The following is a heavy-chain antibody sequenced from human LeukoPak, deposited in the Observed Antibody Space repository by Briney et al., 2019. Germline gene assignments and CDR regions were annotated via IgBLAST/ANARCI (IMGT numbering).Heavy chain of an antibody. V-gene: IGHV3-53*01. CDR1: GFTSSSYA. CDR3: ARGVYGDYGIFGY. Sequence: GGSLRLSCAASGFTSSSYAMSWVRQAPGKGLEWVSVIYSGGSTYYADSVKGRFTISRDNSKNTLYLQMNSLRAEDMAVYYCARGVYGDYGIFGYWGQGTLVTVSS. J-gene: IGHJ4*02. CDR2: IYSGGST. D-gene: IGHD4-17*01.